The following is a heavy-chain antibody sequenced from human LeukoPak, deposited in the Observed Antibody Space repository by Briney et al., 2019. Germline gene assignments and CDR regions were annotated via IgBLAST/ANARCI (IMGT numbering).Heavy chain of an antibody. D-gene: IGHD3-9*01. V-gene: IGHV1-69*06. CDR2: IIPISGTA. CDR1: GGTFSSYA. Sequence: SVKVSCKASGGTFSSYAISWVRQAPGQGLEWMGGIIPISGTANYAQKFQGRVTITADKSTSTAYMELSSLRSEDTAVYYCARDSDDILTGYYSGSADYYYYYGMDVWGKGTTVTVSS. CDR3: ARDSDDILTGYYSGSADYYYYYGMDV. J-gene: IGHJ6*04.